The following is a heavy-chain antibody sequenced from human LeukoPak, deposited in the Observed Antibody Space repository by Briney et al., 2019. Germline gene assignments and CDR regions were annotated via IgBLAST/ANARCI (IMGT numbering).Heavy chain of an antibody. J-gene: IGHJ4*02. Sequence: SQTLSLTCAISGDSVSSNTAAWNWIRQSPSRGLEWQGRKYYRSKWYNDYARSVKSRITINPDTSKNQFSLQLNSVTPEDTAVYYCARDPGYSSNWAGIDYWGQGTLVTVSS. D-gene: IGHD6-13*01. CDR3: ARDPGYSSNWAGIDY. V-gene: IGHV6-1*01. CDR1: GDSVSSNTAA. CDR2: KYYRSKWYN.